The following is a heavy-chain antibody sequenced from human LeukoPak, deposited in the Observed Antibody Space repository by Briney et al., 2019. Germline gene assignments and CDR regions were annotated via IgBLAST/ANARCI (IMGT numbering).Heavy chain of an antibody. CDR2: ISSSGSTI. D-gene: IGHD1-26*01. Sequence: PGGSLRLSCAASGFTFSDYYMSWIRQAPGKGLEWVSYISSSGSTIYYADSVKGRFTISRDNAKNSLYLQMNSLRVEDTAVYYCARGHPHGWELYLDYWGQGTLVTVSS. CDR1: GFTFSDYY. V-gene: IGHV3-11*04. J-gene: IGHJ4*02. CDR3: ARGHPHGWELYLDY.